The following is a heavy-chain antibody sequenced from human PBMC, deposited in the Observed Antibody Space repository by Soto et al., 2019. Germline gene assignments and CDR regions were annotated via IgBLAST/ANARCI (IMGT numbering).Heavy chain of an antibody. J-gene: IGHJ4*02. CDR2: ISGSGGNT. Sequence: EVQLLESGGGLVQPGGSLRLSCATSGFSFSTYAMNWVRQAPGKGLEWVSSISGSGGNTYVADSVKGRFTISRDNSKNTLYLQMDSLRAEDTAIYYGAKDGALLYFLDGGPFQYWGQGTLVTVSS. CDR1: GFSFSTYA. D-gene: IGHD3-10*01. V-gene: IGHV3-23*01. CDR3: AKDGALLYFLDGGPFQY.